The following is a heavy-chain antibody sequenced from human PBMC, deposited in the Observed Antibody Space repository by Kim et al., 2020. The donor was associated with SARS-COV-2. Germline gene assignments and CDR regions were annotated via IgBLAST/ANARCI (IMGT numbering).Heavy chain of an antibody. CDR2: INHSGST. J-gene: IGHJ5*02. V-gene: IGHV4-34*01. CDR3: ARGFKTRNPRTSWFGGNWFDP. D-gene: IGHD3-10*01. CDR1: GGSFSGYY. Sequence: SETLSLTCAVYGGSFSGYYWSWIRQPPGKGLEWIGEINHSGSTNYNPSLKSRVTISVDTSKNQFSLKLSSVTAADTAVYYCARGFKTRNPRTSWFGGNWFDPWGQGTLVTVSS.